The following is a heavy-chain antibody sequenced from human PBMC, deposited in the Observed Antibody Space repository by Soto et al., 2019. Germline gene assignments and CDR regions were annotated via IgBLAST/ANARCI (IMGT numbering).Heavy chain of an antibody. D-gene: IGHD3-22*01. CDR2: IYYSGST. Sequence: SETLSLTCTVSGGSISSYYWSWIRQPPGKGLEWIGYIYYSGSTNYNPSLKSRVTISVDTSKNQFSLKLSSVTAADTAVYYCARALSTYYYDSSGYYSFHFDYWGQGTLVTVSS. J-gene: IGHJ4*02. V-gene: IGHV4-59*01. CDR3: ARALSTYYYDSSGYYSFHFDY. CDR1: GGSISSYY.